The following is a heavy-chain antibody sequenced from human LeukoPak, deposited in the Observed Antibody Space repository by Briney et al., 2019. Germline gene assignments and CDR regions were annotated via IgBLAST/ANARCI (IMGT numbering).Heavy chain of an antibody. CDR3: ARGAPSSGWPYSWFDP. CDR1: GYTFTGYY. V-gene: IGHV1-2*02. CDR2: INPNSGGT. D-gene: IGHD6-19*01. Sequence: ASVKVSCKASGYTFTGYYMHWVRQAPGQGLEWMGWINPNSGGTNYAQKFQGRVTMTRDTSISTAYMELSRLRSDDTAVYYCARGAPSSGWPYSWFDPWGQGTLVTVSS. J-gene: IGHJ5*02.